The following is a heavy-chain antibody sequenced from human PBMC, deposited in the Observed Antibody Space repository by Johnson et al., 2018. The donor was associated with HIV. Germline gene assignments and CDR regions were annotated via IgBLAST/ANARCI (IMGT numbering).Heavy chain of an antibody. V-gene: IGHV3-7*05. CDR3: VREADYGFDI. D-gene: IGHD3-16*01. CDR1: GFIFSSYW. CDR2: IKEDGSEK. J-gene: IGHJ3*02. Sequence: VQLVESGGGLVQPGGSLRLSCAASGFIFSSYWMSWVRQAPGKGLEWVANIKEDGSEKYYVASVTGRPTISRDNAKNSLYLQMNSLRAEDTAVYYCVREADYGFDIWGQGTMVTVSS.